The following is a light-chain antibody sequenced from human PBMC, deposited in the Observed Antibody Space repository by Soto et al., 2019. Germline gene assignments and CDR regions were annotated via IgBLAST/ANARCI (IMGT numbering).Light chain of an antibody. V-gene: IGLV2-11*01. Sequence: QSVLTQPRSVSGSPGQSVTISCTGTSSDVGGYNYVSWYQQHPGKAPKLMIYDVSKRPSGVPDRFSGSKSGNTASLTISGLQAEDEADYYCCSYAGSDLVFGTGTKLTVL. CDR2: DVS. CDR1: SSDVGGYNY. J-gene: IGLJ1*01. CDR3: CSYAGSDLV.